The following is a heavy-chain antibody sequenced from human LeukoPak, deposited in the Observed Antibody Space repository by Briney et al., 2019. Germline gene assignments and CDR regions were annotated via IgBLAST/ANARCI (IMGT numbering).Heavy chain of an antibody. CDR2: INPKSGDT. CDR3: ARQNTGQLDY. J-gene: IGHJ4*02. Sequence: ASVKVSCKASGYTFSDYYMHWVRQAPGQGLEWMGWINPKSGDTKYAQKFQARVTMTRDTSITTTYIEVSRLSSDDTAVYYCARQNTGQLDYWGQETLVTVSS. V-gene: IGHV1-2*02. CDR1: GYTFSDYY. D-gene: IGHD2-8*02.